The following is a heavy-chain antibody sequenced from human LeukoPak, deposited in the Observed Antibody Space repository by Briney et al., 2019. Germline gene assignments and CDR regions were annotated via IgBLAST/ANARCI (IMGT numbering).Heavy chain of an antibody. Sequence: SETLSLTCTVSGGSFSSYYWSWIRQPPGKGLEWIGRIYTSGSTNYNPSLKSRVTVSVDTSKNQFSLKLSSVTAADTAVYYCARGAIVVVPAAIPHDAFDIWGQGTMVTVSS. CDR1: GGSFSSYY. J-gene: IGHJ3*02. D-gene: IGHD2-2*02. CDR2: IYTSGST. V-gene: IGHV4-4*08. CDR3: ARGAIVVVPAAIPHDAFDI.